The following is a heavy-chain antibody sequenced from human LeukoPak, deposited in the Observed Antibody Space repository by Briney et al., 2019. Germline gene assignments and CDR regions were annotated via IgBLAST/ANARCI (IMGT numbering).Heavy chain of an antibody. V-gene: IGHV3-53*01. D-gene: IGHD6-13*01. J-gene: IGHJ4*02. CDR3: ARDLMGIAYRGAFYY. CDR1: GFTVITNY. Sequence: GGSLRLSCAASGFTVITNYMSWVRQAPGKGLEWVSLLSSGGTTYYADSVKGRFTISRDNAKNSLYLQMNSLRAEDTAVYYCARDLMGIAYRGAFYYWGQGTLVTVSS. CDR2: LSSGGTT.